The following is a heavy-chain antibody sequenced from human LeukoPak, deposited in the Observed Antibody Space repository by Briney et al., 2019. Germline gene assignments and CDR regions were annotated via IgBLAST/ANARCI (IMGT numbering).Heavy chain of an antibody. Sequence: SCKVSGYTLSEISMHWVRQAPGKGLEWVSVIYSGGTTYYANSVKGRFTISRDSSKNTMYLQMNSLRVEDTAMYYCGRDVGPWGQGTLVTVSS. CDR3: GRDVGP. V-gene: IGHV3-53*01. CDR2: IYSGGTT. CDR1: GYTLSEIS. J-gene: IGHJ5*02.